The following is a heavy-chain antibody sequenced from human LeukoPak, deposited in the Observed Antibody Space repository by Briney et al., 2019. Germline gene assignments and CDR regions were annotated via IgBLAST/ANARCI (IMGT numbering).Heavy chain of an antibody. CDR1: GYFFTSYW. V-gene: IGHV5-51*01. D-gene: IGHD3-10*01. Sequence: AASLKISCEGSGYFFTSYWIGWVRQMPGKGPEWMGIIYPGDSDTRYSPSFQGQVTISADKSISTAYLQWSSLKASDTAMYYCARNYGSGSPPDYWGEGTLVTVSS. J-gene: IGHJ4*02. CDR2: IYPGDSDT. CDR3: ARNYGSGSPPDY.